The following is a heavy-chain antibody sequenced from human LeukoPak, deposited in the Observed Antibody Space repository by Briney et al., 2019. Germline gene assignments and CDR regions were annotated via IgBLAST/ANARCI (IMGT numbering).Heavy chain of an antibody. CDR1: GYTFTGYY. V-gene: IGHV1-2*04. CDR3: ARAVRRGFWQCGGGGCYSGFDY. Sequence: ASVKVSCKASGYTFTGYYMHWVRQAPGQGLEWMGWINPNSGGTNYAQKFQGWVTMTRDTSISTAYMELSRLRSDDTAVYYCARAVRRGFWQCGGGGCYSGFDYWGQGTLVTVSS. CDR2: INPNSGGT. J-gene: IGHJ4*02. D-gene: IGHD2-21*02.